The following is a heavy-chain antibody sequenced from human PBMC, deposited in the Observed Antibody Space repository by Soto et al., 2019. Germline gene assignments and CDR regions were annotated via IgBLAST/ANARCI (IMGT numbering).Heavy chain of an antibody. CDR2: ISWNSGSI. V-gene: IGHV3-9*01. CDR1: GFTFDDYS. CDR3: AKGGSVKGPLEQWLSDFDY. J-gene: IGHJ4*02. Sequence: SLIRSCASSGFTFDDYSMHLVLHTPGKGLEWVSGISWNSGSIGYADSVKGRFTISRDNAKNSLYLQMNSLRAEDTALYYCAKGGSVKGPLEQWLSDFDYWGQGTLVTVSS. D-gene: IGHD6-19*01.